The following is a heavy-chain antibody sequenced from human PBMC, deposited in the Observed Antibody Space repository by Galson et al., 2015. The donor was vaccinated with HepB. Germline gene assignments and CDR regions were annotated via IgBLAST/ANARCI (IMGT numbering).Heavy chain of an antibody. Sequence: SLRLSCAASGFTFNTYAMHWVRQAPGKGLEWVAVISYDGSNKYYADSVKGRFTISRDNSKNTLHLQMNSLRAEDTAVYYCARGRYYGSGNYFSGDYWGQGTLVTVSS. V-gene: IGHV3-30*04. CDR3: ARGRYYGSGNYFSGDY. CDR2: ISYDGSNK. J-gene: IGHJ4*02. CDR1: GFTFNTYA. D-gene: IGHD3-10*01.